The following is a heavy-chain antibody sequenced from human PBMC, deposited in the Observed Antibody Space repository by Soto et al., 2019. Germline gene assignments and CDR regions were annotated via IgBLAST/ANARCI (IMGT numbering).Heavy chain of an antibody. D-gene: IGHD3-10*01. CDR1: GYTSSGYY. CDR3: ASDYGSGVEMDV. Sequence: ASLKVSRKPSGYTSSGYYVHSVRQAPGQGLEXMGXXKXXGXGXXXYXXXFQGRVTVTRDTSTSTVYMELGSLRFEDTAVYFCASDYGSGVEMDVWGQGTRVTVSS. V-gene: IGHV1-46*01. J-gene: IGHJ6*02. CDR2: XKXXGXGXX.